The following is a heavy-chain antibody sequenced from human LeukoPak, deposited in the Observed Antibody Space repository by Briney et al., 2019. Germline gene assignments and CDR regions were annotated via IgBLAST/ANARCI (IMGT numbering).Heavy chain of an antibody. D-gene: IGHD3-10*01. CDR1: GFTFSSYG. CDR3: AKDSLNWFGESIS. J-gene: IGHJ5*02. CDR2: ISGSGDST. V-gene: IGHV3-23*01. Sequence: PGGSLRLSRAASGFTFSSYGMSWVRQAPGKGLEWVSAISGSGDSTFYADSVKGRFTISRDNSKNTLYLQMNSLRAEDTAVYYCAKDSLNWFGESISWGQGTLVTVSS.